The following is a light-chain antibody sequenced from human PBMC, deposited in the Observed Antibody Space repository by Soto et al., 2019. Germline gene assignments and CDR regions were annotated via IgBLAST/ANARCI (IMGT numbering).Light chain of an antibody. CDR2: AAS. CDR1: QGISSY. V-gene: IGKV1-9*01. J-gene: IGKJ2*01. Sequence: DIQLTQSPSSLSASVGDRVTITCRASQGISSYFAWYQQKPGKAPKVLIYAASTLQNGVPPRFSGSGSGTEFTLTISSLQPEDFATYYCQQLNAYPYTFGQGTQLEIK. CDR3: QQLNAYPYT.